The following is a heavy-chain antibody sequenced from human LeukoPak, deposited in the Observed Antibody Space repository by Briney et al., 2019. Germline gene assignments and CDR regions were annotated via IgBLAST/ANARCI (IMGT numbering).Heavy chain of an antibody. CDR2: ISGSGGST. CDR3: AKAPVAYCSGGSCYSDAFDI. D-gene: IGHD2-15*01. V-gene: IGHV3-23*01. J-gene: IGHJ3*02. Sequence: GGSLRLSCAASGFTFSSYAMSWVRHAPGKGLEWVSAISGSGGSTYYADSVKGRFTISRDNSKNTLYLQMNSLRAEDTAVYYCAKAPVAYCSGGSCYSDAFDIWGQGTMVTVSS. CDR1: GFTFSSYA.